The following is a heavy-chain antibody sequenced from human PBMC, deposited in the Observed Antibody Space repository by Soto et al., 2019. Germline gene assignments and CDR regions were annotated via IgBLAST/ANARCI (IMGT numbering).Heavy chain of an antibody. CDR2: TWTDGSNT. J-gene: IGHJ6*02. Sequence: GGPRRLSWTCSGYIFSNFNILRVRQAPGKGREWVGVTWTDGSNTVSADSVTGRFPISRDNSKTTLYLQMTGLSCWDTAVDYCARERRGARRPPQDVWAQGTTETVSS. D-gene: IGHD3-10*01. CDR1: GYIFSNFN. V-gene: IGHV3-33*08. CDR3: ARERRGARRPPQDV.